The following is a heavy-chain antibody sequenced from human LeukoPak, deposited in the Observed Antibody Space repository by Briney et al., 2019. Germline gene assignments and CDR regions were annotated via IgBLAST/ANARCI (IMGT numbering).Heavy chain of an antibody. D-gene: IGHD6-13*01. CDR3: ARGSSSWYKGYDY. V-gene: IGHV3-66*02. CDR2: IYSGGST. Sequence: GGSLRLSCAASGFTVSTNSMSWVRQAPGKGLEWVSVIYSGGSTYYADSVKGRFTFSRDNSKNTLYLQMNSLRAEDTAVYYCARGSSSWYKGYDYWGQGTLVIVSS. J-gene: IGHJ4*02. CDR1: GFTVSTNS.